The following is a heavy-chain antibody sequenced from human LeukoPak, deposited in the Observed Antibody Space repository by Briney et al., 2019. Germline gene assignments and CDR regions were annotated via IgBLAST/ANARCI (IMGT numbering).Heavy chain of an antibody. CDR3: ARVYSSSWYSGFDP. D-gene: IGHD6-13*01. Sequence: ASVTASCKASGYTFTSYDINWVRQATGQGLEWMGWMNPNSGNTGYAQKFQGRVTMTRNTSISTAYMELSSLRSEDTAVYYCARVYSSSWYSGFDPWGQGTLVTVSS. J-gene: IGHJ5*02. CDR1: GYTFTSYD. V-gene: IGHV1-8*01. CDR2: MNPNSGNT.